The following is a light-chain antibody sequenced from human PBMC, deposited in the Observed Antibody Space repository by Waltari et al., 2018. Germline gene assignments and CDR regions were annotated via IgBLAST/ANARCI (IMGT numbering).Light chain of an antibody. J-gene: IGLJ2*01. CDR3: QAWDSNTVI. Sequence: SYELTQPPSVSVSPGQTASIPCPGDTLGGKFASWYQLRAGQSPVLVISQHNQRPSGIPERFSASYSGNTATLTISGTQAMDEADYYCQAWDSNTVIFGGGTKLSVL. V-gene: IGLV3-1*01. CDR1: TLGGKF. CDR2: QHN.